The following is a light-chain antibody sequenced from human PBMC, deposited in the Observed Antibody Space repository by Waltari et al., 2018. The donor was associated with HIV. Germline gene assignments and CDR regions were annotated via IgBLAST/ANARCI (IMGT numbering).Light chain of an antibody. J-gene: IGLJ3*02. V-gene: IGLV1-44*01. CDR2: SNN. Sequence: QSVLTQPPSASGTPGQRVSISCSGSSSNIGSNIVNWYQQLPGTAPKLLIYSNNQRPSGVPDRLSGSKSGTSASLASSGLQSEDEADYYCAAWDDSLNAWVFGGGTKLTVL. CDR1: SSNIGSNI. CDR3: AAWDDSLNAWV.